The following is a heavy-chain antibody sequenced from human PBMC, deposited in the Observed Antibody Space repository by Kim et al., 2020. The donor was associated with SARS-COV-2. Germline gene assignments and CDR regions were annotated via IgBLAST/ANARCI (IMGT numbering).Heavy chain of an antibody. J-gene: IGHJ5*01. D-gene: IGHD2-2*01. CDR2: MNPNSGNT. V-gene: IGHV1-8*01. Sequence: ASVKVSCKASGYTFTSYDVNWVRQATGKGLEWMGWMNPNSGNTGYAQKFQGRVTMSSNISISTAYMELSSLRSEDTAVYYCASGPYCRSMSCPYWFDPWGQGTLVTVSS. CDR3: ASGPYCRSMSCPYWFDP. CDR1: GYTFTSYD.